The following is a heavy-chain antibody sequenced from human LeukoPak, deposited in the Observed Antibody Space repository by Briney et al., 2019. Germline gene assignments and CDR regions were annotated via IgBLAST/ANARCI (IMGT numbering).Heavy chain of an antibody. J-gene: IGHJ4*02. D-gene: IGHD6-19*01. Sequence: PGTSLRLSCTASGFTFSNYGMHWVRQVPGKGLEWVAIIWLDGSDQRYADSVKGRFPISRDNSKNILYLQMNSLRAEDTAVYHCVRDADISGWYSYSDYWGQGTLVTVSS. CDR3: VRDADISGWYSYSDY. CDR1: GFTFSNYG. CDR2: IWLDGSDQ. V-gene: IGHV3-33*01.